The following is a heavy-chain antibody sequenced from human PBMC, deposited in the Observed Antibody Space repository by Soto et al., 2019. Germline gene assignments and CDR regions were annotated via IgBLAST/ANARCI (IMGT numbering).Heavy chain of an antibody. D-gene: IGHD5-12*01. Sequence: GRSLRLSCSACPFTHSSYEMDGGRQAPDKGLEWVAHITSGSSTMYADSVKGLLSISRDNADNSLYLQMNSLRAEDTAVYYCTKEKSVMYSGYDSFGIWGRGTMVTVSS. CDR1: PFTHSSYE. CDR3: TKEKSVMYSGYDSFGI. CDR2: ITSGSSTM. J-gene: IGHJ3*02. V-gene: IGHV3-48*03.